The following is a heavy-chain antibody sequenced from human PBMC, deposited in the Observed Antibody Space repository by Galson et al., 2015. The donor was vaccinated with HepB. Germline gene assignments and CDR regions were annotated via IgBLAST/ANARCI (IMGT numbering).Heavy chain of an antibody. CDR2: ISGNDGST. CDR1: GFTFSSYD. Sequence: SLRLSCAVSGFTFSSYDMSWVRQAPGKGLEWVSTISGNDGSTYYADSVKGRFTISRDNSKNTLYLQMNSLGAEDTAVYYCAKDDGSSEYFDYWGQGTLVTVSS. CDR3: AKDDGSSEYFDY. V-gene: IGHV3-23*01. D-gene: IGHD2-15*01. J-gene: IGHJ4*02.